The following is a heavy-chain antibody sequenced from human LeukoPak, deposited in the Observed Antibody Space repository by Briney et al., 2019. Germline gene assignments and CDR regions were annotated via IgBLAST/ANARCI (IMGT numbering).Heavy chain of an antibody. CDR1: GFTFNTHS. Sequence: GGGPRLSRAAPGFTFNTHSMKWGRQAPGKGVGWGSSLYSKSSKIYYADSVKGRFTIPRDNAKNSLYLQMNSLRAEDTAVYYCARCTTGRTFGSLREIKKSREIDYWGQGTLVTVSS. CDR2: LYSKSSKI. V-gene: IGHV3-21*01. J-gene: IGHJ4*02. D-gene: IGHD1-1*01. CDR3: ARCTTGRTFGSLREIKKSREIDY.